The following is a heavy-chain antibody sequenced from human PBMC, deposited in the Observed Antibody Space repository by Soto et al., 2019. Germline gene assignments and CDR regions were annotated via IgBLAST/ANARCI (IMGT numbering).Heavy chain of an antibody. CDR2: ISWNRGSI. CDR1: GFPLEDYA. J-gene: IGHJ4*02. V-gene: IGHV3-9*01. CDR3: ARAKDLPRAPDVPVLAF. Sequence: EVQLVESGGGLVQPGGSLRLSCAASGFPLEDYAMHWVRQAPGKGLEWVSGISWNRGSIGHADSVKGRFTISRENTRNSLYLQMNKLRPDDTAFYYCARAKDLPRAPDVPVLAFWGRGILVTVSS. D-gene: IGHD2-2*01.